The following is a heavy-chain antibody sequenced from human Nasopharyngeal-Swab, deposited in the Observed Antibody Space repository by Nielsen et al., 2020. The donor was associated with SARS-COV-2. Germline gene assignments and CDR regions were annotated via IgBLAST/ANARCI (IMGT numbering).Heavy chain of an antibody. D-gene: IGHD4-11*01. J-gene: IGHJ5*02. V-gene: IGHV4-39*01. CDR3: ARQSPPITTRAGYRFDP. Sequence: SETLSLTCTVSGASIRSNNYHWGWIRQPPGKGLEWIGSISSSGTTYYNPSLGSRVTISIDTSKNQFSLELTSVTATDAAVYYCARQSPPITTRAGYRFDPWGQGTLVTVSS. CDR1: GASIRSNNYH. CDR2: ISSSGTT.